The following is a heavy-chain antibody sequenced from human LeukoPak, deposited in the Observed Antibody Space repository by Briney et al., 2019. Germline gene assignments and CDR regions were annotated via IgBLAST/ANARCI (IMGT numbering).Heavy chain of an antibody. CDR1: GFTFTDAW. D-gene: IGHD1-26*01. J-gene: IGHJ4*02. CDR3: TMDDVGLAPDY. Sequence: GGSLRLSCAASGFTFTDAWMSWVRQAPGKGLGWVGRIEDTTAAGTKYYAAPVKGRFSISRDDSKNTLYLQMNSLKTEDTAVYFCTMDDVGLAPDYWGQGTLVTVSS. V-gene: IGHV3-15*04. CDR2: IEDTTAAGTK.